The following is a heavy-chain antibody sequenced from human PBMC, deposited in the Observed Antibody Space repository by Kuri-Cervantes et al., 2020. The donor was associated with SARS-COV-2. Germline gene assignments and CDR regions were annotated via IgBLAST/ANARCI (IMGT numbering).Heavy chain of an antibody. CDR2: NFPAYSDT. CDR3: ARGRIQWDIFDM. D-gene: IGHD1-26*01. J-gene: IGHJ3*02. Sequence: GESPKIPFNASGCNYDDYWVGWVRQMPGKGLDGMGINFPAYSDTRYSPSFQCQVTISADKSINTTYLPERSLKASDTAKYYCARGRIQWDIFDMWGQGTMVTVSS. CDR1: GCNYDDYW. V-gene: IGHV5-51*01.